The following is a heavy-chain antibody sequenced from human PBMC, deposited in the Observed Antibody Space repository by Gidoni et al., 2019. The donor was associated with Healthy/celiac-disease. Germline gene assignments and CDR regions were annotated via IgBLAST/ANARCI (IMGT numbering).Heavy chain of an antibody. CDR3: ARAYCGGDCYSKANWFDP. D-gene: IGHD2-21*02. V-gene: IGHV4-30-4*01. Sequence: QVQLQESGPGLVKPSQTLSLTCTVSGGSIRSGDYYWSWIRQPPGKGLEWIGYIYYSGSTYYNPSLKSRVTISVDTSKNQFSLKLSSVTAADTAVYYCARAYCGGDCYSKANWFDPWGQGTLVTVSS. CDR2: IYYSGST. CDR1: GGSIRSGDYY. J-gene: IGHJ5*02.